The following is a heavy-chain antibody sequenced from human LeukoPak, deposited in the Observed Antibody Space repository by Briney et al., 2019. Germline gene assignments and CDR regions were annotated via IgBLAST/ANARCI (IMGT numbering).Heavy chain of an antibody. CDR1: GFTFSSYA. Sequence: GGSLRLSCAASGFTFSSYAMSWVRQAPGKGLEWVSAISGSGGSTYYADSVRGRFTISRDNSKNMLYLQMNSLRAEDTAVYYCAKVMGDSSGYYENWSQGTLVTVSS. V-gene: IGHV3-23*01. CDR3: AKVMGDSSGYYEN. CDR2: ISGSGGST. J-gene: IGHJ4*02. D-gene: IGHD3-22*01.